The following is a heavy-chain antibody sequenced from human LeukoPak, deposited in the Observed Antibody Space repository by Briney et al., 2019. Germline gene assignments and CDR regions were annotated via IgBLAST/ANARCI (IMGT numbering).Heavy chain of an antibody. CDR3: ATIKRGSIFGYFDF. J-gene: IGHJ4*02. D-gene: IGHD5-18*01. Sequence: SETLSLTCSVSGGSINSHCWGWIPQPPGMGLEWIGYVRDTGATKDNPSLSSRVTLSADTSKNQLSLRLRSVTAADTAVYFCATIKRGSIFGYFDFWGQGILVTVSS. CDR1: GGSINSHC. V-gene: IGHV4-59*11. CDR2: VRDTGAT.